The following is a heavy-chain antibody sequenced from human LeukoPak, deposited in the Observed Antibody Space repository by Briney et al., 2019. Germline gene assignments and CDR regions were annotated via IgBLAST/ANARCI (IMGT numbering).Heavy chain of an antibody. D-gene: IGHD6-6*01. Sequence: ASVKVSCRASGYTFTSYGISWVRQAPGQGLEWMGWISAYNGNTNYAQKLQGRVTMTTDTSTSTAYMELRSLRSDDTAVYYCARLSSSSDAYYYYYMDVWGKGTTVTVSS. V-gene: IGHV1-18*01. J-gene: IGHJ6*03. CDR1: GYTFTSYG. CDR2: ISAYNGNT. CDR3: ARLSSSSDAYYYYYMDV.